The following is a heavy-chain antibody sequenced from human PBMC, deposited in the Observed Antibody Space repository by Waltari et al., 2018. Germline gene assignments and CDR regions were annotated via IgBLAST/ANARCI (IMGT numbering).Heavy chain of an antibody. CDR2: INHRGST. Sequence: QVQLQQWGAGLLKPSETLSLSCAVYGGSFSSYYWSWIRQSPRTGLEWIGEINHRGSTNANPSLKSRVTISVDTSKNQFSLRLRSVTAADTAVYYCARGGWFGRGNDAFDIWGQGTAVTVSS. J-gene: IGHJ3*02. CDR3: ARGGWFGRGNDAFDI. CDR1: GGSFSSYY. V-gene: IGHV4-34*01. D-gene: IGHD3-10*01.